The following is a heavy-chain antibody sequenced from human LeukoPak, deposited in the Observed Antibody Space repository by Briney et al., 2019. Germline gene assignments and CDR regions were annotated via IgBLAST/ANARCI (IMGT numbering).Heavy chain of an antibody. J-gene: IGHJ3*02. CDR1: GGSFSGYY. D-gene: IGHD2-15*01. Sequence: SETLSLTCAVYGGSFSGYYWSWIRQPPGKGLEWIGEINHSGSTNYNPSLKSRVTMSVDTSKNQFSLKLSSVTAADTAVYYCARGRYCSADICSGGDAFDIWGRGTMVSVSS. CDR3: ARGRYCSADICSGGDAFDI. CDR2: INHSGST. V-gene: IGHV4-34*01.